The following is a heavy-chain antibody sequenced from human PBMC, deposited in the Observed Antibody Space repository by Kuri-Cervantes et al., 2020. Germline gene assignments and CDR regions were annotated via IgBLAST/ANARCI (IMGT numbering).Heavy chain of an antibody. CDR1: GFTFNNAW. Sequence: GESLKISCAASGFTFNNAWMSWVRQAPGKGLEWVGRIKSKAGGGTIDYAAPVKDRFSVSRDDSKNTLYLQMNSLKTEDTAVYYCHANPYYYDSSGYYSRHIDYWGQGTLVTVSS. CDR3: HANPYYYDSSGYYSRHIDY. V-gene: IGHV3-15*01. J-gene: IGHJ4*02. CDR2: IKSKAGGGTI. D-gene: IGHD3-22*01.